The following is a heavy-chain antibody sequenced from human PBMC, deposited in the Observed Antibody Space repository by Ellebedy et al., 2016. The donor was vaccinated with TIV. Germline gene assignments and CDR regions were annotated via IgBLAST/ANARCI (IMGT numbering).Heavy chain of an antibody. J-gene: IGHJ4*02. D-gene: IGHD4-23*01. V-gene: IGHV3-7*03. Sequence: GGSLRLSCAASGFTFSSYWMSWVRQAPGKGLERVAKIKEDGSEHYYVDSVRGRFTISRDNAKNSLYLQMNSLGAEDTAVYYCARGGNHFFGHWGQGNLVTVSS. CDR1: GFTFSSYW. CDR3: ARGGNHFFGH. CDR2: IKEDGSEH.